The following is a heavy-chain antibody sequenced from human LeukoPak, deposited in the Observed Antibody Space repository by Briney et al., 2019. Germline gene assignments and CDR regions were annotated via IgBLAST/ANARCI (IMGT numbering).Heavy chain of an antibody. J-gene: IGHJ4*02. Sequence: GGSLRLSCAASGFTFRTYRMSWVRQAPGKGLEWVAGIKEDGSERYYVESVKGRFTISRDNAKNSLSLQMNRLRVEDTALFYCVREREQWEQQQIFDYWGQGTLVTVSS. V-gene: IGHV3-7*01. CDR2: IKEDGSER. CDR1: GFTFRTYR. CDR3: VREREQWEQQQIFDY. D-gene: IGHD1-26*01.